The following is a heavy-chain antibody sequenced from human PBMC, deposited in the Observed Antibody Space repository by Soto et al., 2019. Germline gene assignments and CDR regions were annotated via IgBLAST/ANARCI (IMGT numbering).Heavy chain of an antibody. D-gene: IGHD2-8*01. J-gene: IGHJ4*02. V-gene: IGHV1-18*01. CDR3: ARYGRNGDYFDY. CDR2: ISAYNGNT. Sequence: VKVSCKASGYTFNSYGISWVRQAPGQGLEWMGWISAYNGNTNYAQKVQGRVTMTTDTSTSTAYMELRSLRSDDPAVYYCARYGRNGDYFDYWGQGTVVTVSS. CDR1: GYTFNSYG.